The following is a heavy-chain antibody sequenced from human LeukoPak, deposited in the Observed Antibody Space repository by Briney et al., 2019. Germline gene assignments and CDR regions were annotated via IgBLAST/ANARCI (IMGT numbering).Heavy chain of an antibody. Sequence: GGSLRLSCAASGFTFSHYGMHWVRQTPGKGLEWVAFIRYDGTNKYYAGSVKGRFTISRDNSKNTLYLQMNSLRAEDTAVYYCAKNIAAADSSGYYYYYMDVWGKGTTVTVSS. CDR3: AKNIAAADSSGYYYYYMDV. CDR1: GFTFSHYG. V-gene: IGHV3-30*02. D-gene: IGHD6-13*01. CDR2: IRYDGTNK. J-gene: IGHJ6*03.